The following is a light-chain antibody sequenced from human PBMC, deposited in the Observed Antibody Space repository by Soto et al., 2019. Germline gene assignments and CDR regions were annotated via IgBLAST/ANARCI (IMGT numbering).Light chain of an antibody. CDR1: QSVSSN. CDR3: QQYHNWHPYT. V-gene: IGKV3-15*01. J-gene: IGKJ1*01. Sequence: EIVMTQSPATLSVSPGERATLSCRASQSVSSNLAWYQQKPGQAPRPLIYCASTRAPGIPARFSGSGSATEYTLINGSLQCEDFAVYYCQQYHNWHPYTFCQGTKVDIK. CDR2: CAS.